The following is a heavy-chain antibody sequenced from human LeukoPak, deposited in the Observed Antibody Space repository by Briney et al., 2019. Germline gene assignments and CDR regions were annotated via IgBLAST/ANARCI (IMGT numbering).Heavy chain of an antibody. D-gene: IGHD2-2*01. J-gene: IGHJ3*02. CDR3: ARAKTHPYCSSTSCFDAFDI. CDR1: GGSISSGDYY. V-gene: IGHV4-30-4*01. CDR2: IYYSGST. Sequence: PSETLSLTCTVSGGSISSGDYYWSWIRQPPGKGLEWIGYIYYSGSTYYNPSLKSRVTISVDTSKNQFSLKLSSVTAADTAVYYRARAKTHPYCSSTSCFDAFDIWGQGTMVTVSS.